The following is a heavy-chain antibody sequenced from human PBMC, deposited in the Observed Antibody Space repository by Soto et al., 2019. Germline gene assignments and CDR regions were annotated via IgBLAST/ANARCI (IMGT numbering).Heavy chain of an antibody. CDR1: GYTFTTYA. Sequence: QVQLVQSGAEVKKPGASVKVSCRASGYTFTTYAMHWVRQAPGQRLEWMGWINAGNGNTKYSQKFQGRVTITRETSASTAYMELSSLRSGDTAVYYCARDLYYDSSGYIEFYFDYWGQGTLVTVSS. CDR2: INAGNGNT. CDR3: ARDLYYDSSGYIEFYFDY. J-gene: IGHJ4*02. D-gene: IGHD3-22*01. V-gene: IGHV1-3*01.